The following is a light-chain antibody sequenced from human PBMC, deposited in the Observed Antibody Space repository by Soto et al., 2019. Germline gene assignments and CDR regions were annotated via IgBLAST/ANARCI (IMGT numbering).Light chain of an antibody. CDR1: SSDVGGYNY. V-gene: IGLV2-14*01. Sequence: QSVLTRPASVSSSPVGSITISCTGTSSDVGGYNYVSWYQQHPGKAPKLMIYDVSNRPSGVSNRFSGSKSGNTASLTISVLQAEDEADYYCSAYTSSSTLIFGTRTKVTVL. CDR3: SAYTSSSTLI. CDR2: DVS. J-gene: IGLJ1*01.